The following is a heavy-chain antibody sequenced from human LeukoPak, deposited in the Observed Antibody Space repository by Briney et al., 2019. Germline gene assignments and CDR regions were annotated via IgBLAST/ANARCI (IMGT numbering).Heavy chain of an antibody. CDR3: ARVSTYYDFWSGYTHYYFDY. V-gene: IGHV3-7*01. Sequence: PGGSLRLSCAASGFTFSSYWMSWVRQAPGKGLEWVANIKQDGSEKYYVDSVKGRFTIYRDNAKNSLYLQMNSLRAEDTAVYYCARVSTYYDFWSGYTHYYFDYWGQGTLVTVSS. D-gene: IGHD3-3*01. J-gene: IGHJ4*02. CDR2: IKQDGSEK. CDR1: GFTFSSYW.